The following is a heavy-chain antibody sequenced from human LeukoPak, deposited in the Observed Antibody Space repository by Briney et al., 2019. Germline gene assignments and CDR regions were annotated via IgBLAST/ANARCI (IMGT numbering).Heavy chain of an antibody. CDR1: GFTFSSYW. V-gene: IGHV3-7*01. D-gene: IGHD3-10*01. CDR2: INHNGNVN. CDR3: ARDSLGDPTYYFDY. J-gene: IGHJ4*02. Sequence: GGSLRLSCAASGFTFSSYWMNWARQAPGKGLEWVASINHNGNVNYYVDSVKGRFTISRDNSKNTLYLQMNSLRAEHTAVYYCARDSLGDPTYYFDYWGQGTLVTVSS.